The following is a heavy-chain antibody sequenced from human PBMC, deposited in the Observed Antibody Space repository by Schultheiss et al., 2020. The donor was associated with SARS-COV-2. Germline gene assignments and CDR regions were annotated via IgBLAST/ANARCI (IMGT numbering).Heavy chain of an antibody. CDR3: ARDSCASTCHYAGALDV. D-gene: IGHD3-16*01. J-gene: IGHJ6*02. CDR2: ISNGGSPI. Sequence: GGSLRLSCAASGFTFSSYEMNWVRQAPGKGLEWVAYISNGGSPIHYADSVKGRFTISRDNAKNSLYLQMNSLRAEDTAVYYCARDSCASTCHYAGALDVWGQGTTVTVSS. CDR1: GFTFSSYE. V-gene: IGHV3-48*03.